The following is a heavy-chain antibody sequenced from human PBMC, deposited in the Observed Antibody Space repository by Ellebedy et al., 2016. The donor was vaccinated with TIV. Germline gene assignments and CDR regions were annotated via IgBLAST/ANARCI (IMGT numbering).Heavy chain of an antibody. CDR3: ARARTRRDGDEPFDY. CDR2: IYYSGST. CDR1: GGSISSYY. Sequence: MPSETLSLTCTVSGGSISSYYWSWIRQPPGKGLEWIGYIYYSGSTNYNPPLKRRVTISVDTSKNQFSLKLSSVTAADPAVYYGARARTRRDGDEPFDYWGRGTLVTVSS. V-gene: IGHV4-59*01. J-gene: IGHJ4*02. D-gene: IGHD5-24*01.